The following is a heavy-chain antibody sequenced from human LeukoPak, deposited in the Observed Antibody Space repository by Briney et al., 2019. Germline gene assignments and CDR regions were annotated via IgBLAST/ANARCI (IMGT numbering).Heavy chain of an antibody. CDR2: INPNSGGT. D-gene: IGHD2-2*01. CDR1: GYTFTGYY. CDR3: ARGANQDIVVVPAARGFDP. V-gene: IGHV1-2*02. J-gene: IGHJ5*02. Sequence: ASVKVSCKASGYTFTGYYMHWVRQAPGQGLEWMGWINPNSGGTDYAQKLQGRVTMTTDTSTSTAYMELRSLRSDDTAVYYCARGANQDIVVVPAARGFDPWGQGTLVTVSS.